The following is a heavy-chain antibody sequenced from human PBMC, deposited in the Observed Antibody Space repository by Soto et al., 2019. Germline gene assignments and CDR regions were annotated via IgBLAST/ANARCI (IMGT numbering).Heavy chain of an antibody. CDR2: IYYSGST. V-gene: IGHV4-31*03. J-gene: IGHJ4*02. CDR1: GGSISSGGYY. CDR3: ARGSRRSFDY. Sequence: SETLSLTCTVSGGSISSGGYYWSWIRQHPGKGLEWIGYIYYSGSTYYNPSLKSRVTMSVDTSKNQFSLKLSSVTAADTAVYYCARGSRRSFDYWGQGTLVTVSS.